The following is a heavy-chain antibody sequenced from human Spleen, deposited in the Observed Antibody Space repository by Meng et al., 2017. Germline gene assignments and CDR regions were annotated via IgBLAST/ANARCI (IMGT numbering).Heavy chain of an antibody. D-gene: IGHD2-21*02. CDR2: IYYSGST. Sequence: QVQLQESGPGLLKPSGTLSLTCAVSGDSISSNTWWSWVRQSPGKGLEWIGYIYYSGSTKYNPSLKSRVTISVDTSRNQFSLKLSSLTAADTAVYYCARRGSGCGGNCYYFDYWGQGTLVTVSS. CDR3: ARRGSGCGGNCYYFDY. CDR1: GDSISSNTW. V-gene: IGHV4-4*02. J-gene: IGHJ4*02.